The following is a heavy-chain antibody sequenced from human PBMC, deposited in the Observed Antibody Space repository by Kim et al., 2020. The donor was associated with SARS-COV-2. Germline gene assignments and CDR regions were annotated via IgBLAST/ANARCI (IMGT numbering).Heavy chain of an antibody. D-gene: IGHD6-13*01. V-gene: IGHV1-24*01. CDR1: GYTLTELS. CDR3: ATWGIAAAGRYSSGWNIDY. J-gene: IGHJ4*02. CDR2: FDPEDGET. Sequence: ASVKVSCKVSGYTLTELSMHWVRQAPGKGLEWMGGFDPEDGETIYAQKFQGRVTMTEDTSTDTAYMELSSLRSEDTAVYYCATWGIAAAGRYSSGWNIDYWGQGTLVTVSS.